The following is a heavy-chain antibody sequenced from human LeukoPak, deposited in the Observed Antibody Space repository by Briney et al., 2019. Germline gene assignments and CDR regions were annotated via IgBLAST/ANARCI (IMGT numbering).Heavy chain of an antibody. V-gene: IGHV4-4*07. CDR3: ARLTYSNNWYFRRGLDSWFDP. CDR1: GGSISSYY. Sequence: SETLSLTCTVSGGSISSYYWSWIRQPAGKGLEWIGRIYTSGSTTYNPSLKSRVTMSVDASKSQFSLRLSSVTAADTAVYYCARLTYSNNWYFRRGLDSWFDPWGQGTLVTVSS. CDR2: IYTSGST. D-gene: IGHD6-13*01. J-gene: IGHJ5*02.